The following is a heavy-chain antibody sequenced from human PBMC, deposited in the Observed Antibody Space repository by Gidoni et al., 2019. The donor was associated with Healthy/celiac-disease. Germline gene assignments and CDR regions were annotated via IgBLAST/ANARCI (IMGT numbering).Heavy chain of an antibody. V-gene: IGHV1-69*01. J-gene: IGHJ5*02. D-gene: IGHD6-19*01. CDR1: GGTFSSYA. CDR2: IIPIFGTA. Sequence: QVQLVQFGAEVKKPGSSVKVSCKASGGTFSSYAISWVRLAPGQGLEWMGGIIPIFGTASYTQKFQGRVTITADESTSTAYMELGSLGSEDTAVYYCARGVIAVAGTWINSWFDPWGQGTLVTVSS. CDR3: ARGVIAVAGTWINSWFDP.